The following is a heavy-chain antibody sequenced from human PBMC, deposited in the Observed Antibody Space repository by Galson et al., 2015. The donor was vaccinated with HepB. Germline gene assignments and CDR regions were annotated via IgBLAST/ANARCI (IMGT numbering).Heavy chain of an antibody. V-gene: IGHV3-23*01. J-gene: IGHJ4*02. Sequence: LRLSCAASGFTFSSYAMSWVRQAPGKGLEWVSAISGSGGSTYYADSVKGRFTISRDNSKNTLYLQMNSLRAEDTAVYYCAKDYYDSSGYPFDYWGQGTLVTVSS. CDR2: ISGSGGST. CDR1: GFTFSSYA. CDR3: AKDYYDSSGYPFDY. D-gene: IGHD3-22*01.